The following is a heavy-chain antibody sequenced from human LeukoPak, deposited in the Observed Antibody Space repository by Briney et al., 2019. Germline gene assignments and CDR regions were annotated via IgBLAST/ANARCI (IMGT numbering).Heavy chain of an antibody. CDR2: ISSGSSYI. Sequence: GGSLRLSCAASGFTFTSYSMNWVRQAPGKGLEWVSSISSGSSYIYYADSVKGRFTISRDNAKNSLYLQMNSLRAEDTAVYCCARVSYCGGDCSTGSFDYWGQGTLVTVSS. CDR1: GFTFTSYS. CDR3: ARVSYCGGDCSTGSFDY. J-gene: IGHJ4*02. V-gene: IGHV3-21*01. D-gene: IGHD2-21*02.